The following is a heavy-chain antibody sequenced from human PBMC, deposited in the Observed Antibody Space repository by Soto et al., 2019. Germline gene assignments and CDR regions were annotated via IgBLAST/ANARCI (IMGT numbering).Heavy chain of an antibody. J-gene: IGHJ4*02. CDR1: GGTFSSYA. CDR3: AAPYGSGSYYNGFDY. D-gene: IGHD3-10*01. Sequence: QVQLVQSGAEVKKPGSSVKVSCKASGGTFSSYAISWVRQAPGQGLEWMGGIIPIFGTANYAQKFQGRVRITADESPSTAYMELSSLRSEDTAVYSCAAPYGSGSYYNGFDYWGPGTLVTVSS. CDR2: IIPIFGTA. V-gene: IGHV1-69*12.